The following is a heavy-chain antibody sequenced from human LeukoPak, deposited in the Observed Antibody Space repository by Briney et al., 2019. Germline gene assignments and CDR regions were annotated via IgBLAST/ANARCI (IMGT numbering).Heavy chain of an antibody. CDR1: GYTFTSYD. Sequence: ASVKVSCKASGYTFTSYDISWVRQATGQGLEWMGRINPNSGGTNYAQKFQGRVTMTRDTSISTAYMELSRLRSDDTAVYYCARGMGFDYWGQGTLVTVSS. CDR2: INPNSGGT. CDR3: ARGMGFDY. V-gene: IGHV1-2*06. J-gene: IGHJ4*02.